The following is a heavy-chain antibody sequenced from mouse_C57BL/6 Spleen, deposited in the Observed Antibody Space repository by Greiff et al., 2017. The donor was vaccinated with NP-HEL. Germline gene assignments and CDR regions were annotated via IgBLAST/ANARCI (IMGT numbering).Heavy chain of an antibody. V-gene: IGHV3-6*01. CDR2: ISYDGSN. CDR1: GYSITSGYY. D-gene: IGHD1-1*01. CDR3: AIERAYGAWYFDV. J-gene: IGHJ1*03. Sequence: EVKLEESGPGLVKPSQSLSLTCSVTGYSITSGYYWNWIRQFPGNKLEWMGYISYDGSNNYNPSLKNRISITRDTSKNQFFLKLNSVTTEDTATYYCAIERAYGAWYFDVWGTGTTVTVSS.